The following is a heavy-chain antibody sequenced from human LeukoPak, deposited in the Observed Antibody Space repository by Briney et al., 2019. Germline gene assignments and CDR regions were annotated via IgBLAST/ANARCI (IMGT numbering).Heavy chain of an antibody. CDR1: GFTFSSYA. Sequence: GGSLRLSCAAPGFTFSSYAMSWVRQAPGKGLEWVSGSGGGGSTYYADSVRGRFTISRENSKNTLYLQMNSLRAEDTAVYYCAKDFWSGYYPNYWGQGTLVTVS. CDR2: SGGGGST. D-gene: IGHD3-3*01. CDR3: AKDFWSGYYPNY. V-gene: IGHV3-23*01. J-gene: IGHJ4*02.